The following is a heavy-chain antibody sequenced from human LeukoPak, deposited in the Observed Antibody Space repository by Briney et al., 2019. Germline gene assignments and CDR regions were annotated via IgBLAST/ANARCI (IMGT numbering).Heavy chain of an antibody. CDR2: ISYDGSNK. V-gene: IGHV3-30*18. CDR1: GFTFTSYG. Sequence: GRSLRLSCAASGFTFTSYGMHWVRQAPGKGLEWVAVISYDGSNKYYADSVKGRFTISRDNSKNTLYLQMNSLRAEDTAVYYCAKEGVVLASGNYFDYWGQGTLVTVSS. CDR3: AKEGVVLASGNYFDY. D-gene: IGHD2-15*01. J-gene: IGHJ4*02.